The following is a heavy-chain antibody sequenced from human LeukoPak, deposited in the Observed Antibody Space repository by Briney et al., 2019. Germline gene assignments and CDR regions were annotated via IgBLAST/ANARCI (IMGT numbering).Heavy chain of an antibody. D-gene: IGHD3-22*01. CDR1: GFTFSSYA. J-gene: IGHJ4*02. Sequence: RGSLRLSCAASGFTFSSYAMSWVRQAPGKGLEWVSAISGSGGSTYYADSVKGRFTISRDNSKNTLYLQMNSLRAEDTAVYYCAKDVGSSGYYYIYFDYWGQGTLVTVSS. V-gene: IGHV3-23*01. CDR2: ISGSGGST. CDR3: AKDVGSSGYYYIYFDY.